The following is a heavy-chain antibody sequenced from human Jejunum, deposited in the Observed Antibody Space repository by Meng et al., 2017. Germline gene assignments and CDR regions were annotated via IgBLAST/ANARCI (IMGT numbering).Heavy chain of an antibody. D-gene: IGHD4/OR15-4a*01. J-gene: IGHJ4*02. V-gene: IGHV4-4*07. Sequence: SETLSLTCTVSGDSISGYYWTWIRQPAGKGLEWSGRIYASGSSDYNPSLKSRVTMSADTSKNHFSLKLSSVTAADTAVYFCASSYRGLWTFDYWGQGTLVTVSS. CDR2: IYASGSS. CDR3: ASSYRGLWTFDY. CDR1: GDSISGYY.